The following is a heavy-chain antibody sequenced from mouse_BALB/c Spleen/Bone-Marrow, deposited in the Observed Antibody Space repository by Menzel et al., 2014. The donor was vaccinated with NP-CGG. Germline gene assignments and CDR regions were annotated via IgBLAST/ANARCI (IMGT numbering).Heavy chain of an antibody. CDR2: IYPGDGST. D-gene: IGHD3-3*01. CDR1: GYSFTDYD. J-gene: IGHJ4*01. V-gene: IGHV1S56*01. Sequence: QVQLKESGPEPVKPGTLVKISCKASGYSFTDYDINWVKQRPGQGLEWIGWIYPGDGSTKYNEKFKGKATLTADRSSSTAYMQLSSLTSESSAVYFCARGEIGRSLDYWGQGTSVTVSS. CDR3: ARGEIGRSLDY.